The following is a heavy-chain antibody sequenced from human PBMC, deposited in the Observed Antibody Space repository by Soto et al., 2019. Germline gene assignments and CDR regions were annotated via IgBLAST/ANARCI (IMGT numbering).Heavy chain of an antibody. V-gene: IGHV3-21*02. J-gene: IGHJ4*02. CDR1: GFALTTYT. CDR3: VREDGVVGASSACDS. CDR2: INGRSNYK. Sequence: EVQLVESGGGLVAPGGSLRLSCVASGFALTTYTMNWVRQAPGTGLEWVSSINGRSNYKYYSDSVKGRFTVSRDNAQNSLFLQMSRLGPEDTAVYYCVREDGVVGASSACDSWGQGTLVNVSS. D-gene: IGHD1-26*01.